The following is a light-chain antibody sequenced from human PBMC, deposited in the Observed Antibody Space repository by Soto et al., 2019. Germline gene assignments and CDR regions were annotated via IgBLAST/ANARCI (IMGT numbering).Light chain of an antibody. CDR3: QKANSFPWK. Sequence: ILITQAHSSISAYVVDRFSITWLASQSISGYLNSYQQKPGKAPNLLIYAAYILQSGVPSRFSGSGSGTVFTLTITYLQPEDFATYDCQKANSFPWKFGKGNKVDI. CDR2: AAY. V-gene: IGKV1-12*01. CDR1: QSISGY. J-gene: IGKJ1*01.